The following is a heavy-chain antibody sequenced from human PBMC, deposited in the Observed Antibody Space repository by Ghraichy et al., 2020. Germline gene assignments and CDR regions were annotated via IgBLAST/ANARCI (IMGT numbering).Heavy chain of an antibody. J-gene: IGHJ6*03. D-gene: IGHD5-24*01. CDR2: IKQDGSEK. Sequence: GGSLRLSCAASGFTFSSYWMSWVRQAPGKGLEWVANIKQDGSEKYYVDSVKGRFTISRDNAKNSLYLQMNSLRAEDTAVYYCAREDGTYYYYMDVWGKGTTVTVSS. V-gene: IGHV3-7*01. CDR1: GFTFSSYW. CDR3: AREDGTYYYYMDV.